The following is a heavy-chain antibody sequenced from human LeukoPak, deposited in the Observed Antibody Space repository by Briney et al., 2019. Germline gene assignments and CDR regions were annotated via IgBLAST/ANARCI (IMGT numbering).Heavy chain of an antibody. Sequence: GGSLRLSCAASGFTFSDYYMSWIRQAPGKGLEWVSYISSSGSTIYYADSVKGRFTTSRDNAKNSLYLQMNSLRAEDTAVYYCARDRGDIVVVPAANPFDAFDIWGQGTMVTVSS. CDR3: ARDRGDIVVVPAANPFDAFDI. CDR1: GFTFSDYY. D-gene: IGHD2-2*01. J-gene: IGHJ3*02. CDR2: ISSSGSTI. V-gene: IGHV3-11*04.